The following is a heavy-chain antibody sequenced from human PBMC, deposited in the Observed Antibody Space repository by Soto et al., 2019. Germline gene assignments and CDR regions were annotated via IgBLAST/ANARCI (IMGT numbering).Heavy chain of an antibody. V-gene: IGHV5-51*01. Sequence: EVQLVQSGAEVKKPGESLKISCKGSGYSFTSYWIGWVRQMPGKGLEWMGIIYPGDSDTRYSPSFQGQVTISADKSISTAYLQWSSLKASDTAMYYCARLFLFRGITMIVVPYGQGPQPSAFDIWGQGTMVTVSS. CDR3: ARLFLFRGITMIVVPYGQGPQPSAFDI. CDR1: GYSFTSYW. D-gene: IGHD3-22*01. J-gene: IGHJ3*02. CDR2: IYPGDSDT.